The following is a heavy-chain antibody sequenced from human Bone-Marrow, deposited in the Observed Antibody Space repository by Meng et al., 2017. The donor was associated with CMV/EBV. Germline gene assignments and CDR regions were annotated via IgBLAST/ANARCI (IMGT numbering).Heavy chain of an antibody. CDR3: AREHCSGGDCLWFGP. Sequence: VASNSATWNWIRQSPSRGLEWLGRTYFRSKWYNDYAPSVKSRITISPDTSKNQFSLQLTSVTPEDTAVYYCAREHCSGGDCLWFGPWGQGTLVTVSS. CDR1: VASNSAT. V-gene: IGHV6-1*01. D-gene: IGHD2-15*01. J-gene: IGHJ5*02. CDR2: TYFRSKWYN.